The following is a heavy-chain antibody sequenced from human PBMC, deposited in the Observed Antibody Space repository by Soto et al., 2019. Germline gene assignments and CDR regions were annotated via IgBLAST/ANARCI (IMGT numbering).Heavy chain of an antibody. CDR1: GFTFSSYA. Sequence: GGSLRLSXAASGFTFSSYAMSWVRQAPGKGLEWVSAISGSGGSTYYADSVKGRFTISRDNSKNTLYLQMNSLRAEDTAVYYCAKGGYCGGDCYPARGWFDPWGQGTLVTVSS. CDR3: AKGGYCGGDCYPARGWFDP. V-gene: IGHV3-23*01. J-gene: IGHJ5*02. CDR2: ISGSGGST. D-gene: IGHD2-21*02.